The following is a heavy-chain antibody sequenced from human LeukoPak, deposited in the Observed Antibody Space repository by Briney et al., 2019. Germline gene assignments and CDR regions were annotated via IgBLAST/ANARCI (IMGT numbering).Heavy chain of an antibody. CDR3: ARIYCGGDCRGYYYHYYMDV. J-gene: IGHJ6*03. CDR1: GGSISSGSYY. V-gene: IGHV4-61*02. Sequence: SDTLSLICTVSGGSISSGSYYWSWIRQPAGKGLEWIGRIYTSGSTKYNPSLKIRVTISVDTSKNQFSLKLSSVTAADTAVYYCARIYCGGDCRGYYYHYYMDVWGKGTTVTISS. CDR2: IYTSGST. D-gene: IGHD2-21*02.